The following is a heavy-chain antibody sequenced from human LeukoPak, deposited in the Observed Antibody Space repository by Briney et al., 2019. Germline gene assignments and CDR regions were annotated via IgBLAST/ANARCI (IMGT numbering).Heavy chain of an antibody. CDR1: GFTLSNHW. J-gene: IGHJ6*02. Sequence: PGGSLRLSCAASGFTLSNHWMTWVRQVAGRGPEWVANVNRDGSETYYLDSVKGRFTISKDNAKNSLYLQMNGLRAEDTALYHCARNNGMDVWGQGTTVIVSS. V-gene: IGHV3-7*03. CDR2: VNRDGSET. CDR3: ARNNGMDV.